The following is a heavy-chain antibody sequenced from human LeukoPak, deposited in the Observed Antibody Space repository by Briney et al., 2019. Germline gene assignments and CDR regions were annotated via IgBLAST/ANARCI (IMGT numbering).Heavy chain of an antibody. CDR3: AREPPRDSSGYYSYYFDY. CDR2: ISGSGGST. V-gene: IGHV3-23*01. Sequence: GGSLRLSCAASGFTFSSYAMSWVRQAPGKGLEWVSAISGSGGSTYYADSVKGRFTISRDNSKNTLYLQMNSLRAEDTAVYYCAREPPRDSSGYYSYYFDYWGQGTLVTVSS. CDR1: GFTFSSYA. J-gene: IGHJ4*02. D-gene: IGHD3-22*01.